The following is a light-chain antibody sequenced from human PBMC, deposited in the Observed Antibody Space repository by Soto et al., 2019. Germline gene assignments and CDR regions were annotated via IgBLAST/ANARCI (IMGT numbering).Light chain of an antibody. J-gene: IGLJ2*01. Sequence: QSVLTQPPSVSGAPGQRVTISCTGSSSNIGAGFDVHWYQQFPGTAPKLLIYGFINRPSGVPDRFSGSKSGTSASLAITGLQAEDEADYYCQSYDTRVSGVLFGGGIKVTVL. V-gene: IGLV1-40*01. CDR3: QSYDTRVSGVL. CDR1: SSNIGAGFD. CDR2: GFI.